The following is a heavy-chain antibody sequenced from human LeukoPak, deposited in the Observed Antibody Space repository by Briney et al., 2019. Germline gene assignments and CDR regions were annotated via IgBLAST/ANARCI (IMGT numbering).Heavy chain of an antibody. D-gene: IGHD3-22*01. CDR3: ARTYDSSAFDY. CDR1: GGSISSGGYS. V-gene: IGHV4-30-2*01. CDR2: IYHSGST. Sequence: PSETLSLTCAVSGGSISSGGYSWSWIRQPPGKGLGWIGYIYHSGSTYYNPSLKSRVTISVDRSKNQFSLKLSSVTAADTAVYYCARTYDSSAFDYWGQGTLVTVSS. J-gene: IGHJ4*02.